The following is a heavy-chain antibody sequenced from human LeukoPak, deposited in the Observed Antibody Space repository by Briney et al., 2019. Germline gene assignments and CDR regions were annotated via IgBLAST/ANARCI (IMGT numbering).Heavy chain of an antibody. D-gene: IGHD3-3*01. V-gene: IGHV3-66*01. J-gene: IGHJ4*02. CDR3: AARIWSAYYTFDC. CDR1: GFTVSSNY. Sequence: GGSLRLSCAASGFTVSSNYMSWVRQAPGKGLEWVSLIYSSGSTYYADSVKGRFTIFRDSSKNTLYLQMNNLRAEDTAVYYCAARIWSAYYTFDCWGQGTLVTVPS. CDR2: IYSSGST.